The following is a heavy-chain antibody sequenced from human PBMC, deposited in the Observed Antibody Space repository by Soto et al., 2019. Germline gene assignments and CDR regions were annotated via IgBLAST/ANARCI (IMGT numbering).Heavy chain of an antibody. J-gene: IGHJ5*02. CDR3: ARDSNNNWCGSWT. CDR1: GYTFTSYG. D-gene: IGHD1-1*01. Sequence: ASVKVSCKASGYTFTSYGISWVRQAPGQGLEWMGWISAYNGNTNYAQKLQGRVTMTTDTSTSSAYMELSSLRSDDTAVYYCARDSNNNWCGSWTWGQGTLVTVSS. CDR2: ISAYNGNT. V-gene: IGHV1-18*01.